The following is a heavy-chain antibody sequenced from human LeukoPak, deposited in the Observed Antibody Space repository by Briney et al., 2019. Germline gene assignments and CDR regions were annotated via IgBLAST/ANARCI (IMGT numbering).Heavy chain of an antibody. V-gene: IGHV4-59*01. J-gene: IGHJ4*02. D-gene: IGHD3-10*01. CDR2: IYYSGTT. CDR3: ARHYPSGTYPLDF. Sequence: PGGSLRLSCAASGFTFSSYWMSWVRQPPGKGLEWIGYIYYSGTTNYNPSLKSRLTISVDMSKNQFSLKLSAVTAADTAVYYCARHYPSGTYPLDFWGQGTLVTVSS. CDR1: GFTFSSYW.